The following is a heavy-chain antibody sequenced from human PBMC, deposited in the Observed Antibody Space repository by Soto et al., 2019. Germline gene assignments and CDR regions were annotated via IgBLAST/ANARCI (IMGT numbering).Heavy chain of an antibody. V-gene: IGHV3-11*01. Sequence: QVQLVESGGGLVKPGGSLRLSCAASEFTFSDYYMSWIRQAPGKGLEWVSYISSSGSTIYYADSVKGRVTIARDNAKNSLYLQMNGLRAEDTAVYYCWGLYSYYGMDVWGQGTTVTVSS. D-gene: IGHD3-16*01. CDR1: EFTFSDYY. J-gene: IGHJ6*02. CDR2: ISSSGSTI. CDR3: WGLYSYYGMDV.